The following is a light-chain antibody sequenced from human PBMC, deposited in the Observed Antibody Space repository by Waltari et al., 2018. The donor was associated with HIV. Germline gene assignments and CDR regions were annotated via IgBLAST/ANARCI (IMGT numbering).Light chain of an antibody. CDR1: TTGDKR. CDR3: QVWDGGSDPPGV. J-gene: IGLJ3*02. V-gene: IGLV3-21*02. Sequence: YVLTQPPSVSVAPGQTARMTFGGTTTGDKRVPWYQQRPGQAPVVVVYDDSDRPSGISERISGSNSGNTATLIISRVEAGDEADYYCQVWDGGSDPPGVFGGGTRLTVL. CDR2: DDS.